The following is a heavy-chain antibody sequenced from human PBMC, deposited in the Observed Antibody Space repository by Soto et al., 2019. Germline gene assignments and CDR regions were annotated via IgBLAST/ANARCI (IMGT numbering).Heavy chain of an antibody. D-gene: IGHD3-22*01. CDR2: IYPGDSDT. V-gene: IGHV5-51*01. J-gene: IGHJ4*02. Sequence: PGESLKISCRGSGYSFTTYWISWVRQMPGKGLEWMGIIYPGDSDTRYSPSFQGQVTISADKYISTAYLQWSSLKASDTAMYYCARKDSSSAFDYWGQGTLVTVSS. CDR1: GYSFTTYW. CDR3: ARKDSSSAFDY.